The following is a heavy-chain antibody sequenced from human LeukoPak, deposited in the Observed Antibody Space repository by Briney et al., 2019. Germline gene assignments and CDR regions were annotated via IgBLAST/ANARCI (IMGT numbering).Heavy chain of an antibody. Sequence: SGGSLRLSCAASGFTFSSYSMNWVRHAPGKGLEWVSYISSSSSTIYYADSVKGRFTISRDNAKNSLYLQMNSLRAEDTAVYYCARDGEIAAGSYYYYYYMDVWGKGTTVTVSS. CDR2: ISSSSSTI. J-gene: IGHJ6*03. D-gene: IGHD6-13*01. V-gene: IGHV3-48*04. CDR3: ARDGEIAAGSYYYYYYMDV. CDR1: GFTFSSYS.